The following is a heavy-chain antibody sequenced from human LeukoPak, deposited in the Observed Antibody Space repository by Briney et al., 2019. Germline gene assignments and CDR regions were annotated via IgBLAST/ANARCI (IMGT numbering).Heavy chain of an antibody. V-gene: IGHV3-30-3*01. CDR2: ISYDGSNK. J-gene: IGHJ4*02. Sequence: GRSLRLSCAASGFTFSSYAMHWVRQAPGKGLEWVAVISYDGSNKYYADSVKGRFTISRDNSKNTLYLQMNSLRAEDTAVYYCARLESGSLLFDYWGQGTLVTVSS. CDR1: GFTFSSYA. CDR3: ARLESGSLLFDY. D-gene: IGHD1-26*01.